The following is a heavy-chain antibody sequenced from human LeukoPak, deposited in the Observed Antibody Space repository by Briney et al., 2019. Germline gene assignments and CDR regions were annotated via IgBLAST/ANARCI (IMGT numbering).Heavy chain of an antibody. CDR1: GGTFSSYA. CDR3: ARAELGGPQVSGMDV. Sequence: GASVKVSCKASGGTFSSYAISWVRQATGKGLEWVSAIGTAGDTYYPGSVKGRFTISRENAKNSLYLQMNSLRAGDTAVYYCARAELGGPQVSGMDVWGQGTTVTVSS. J-gene: IGHJ6*02. V-gene: IGHV3-13*01. CDR2: IGTAGDT. D-gene: IGHD7-27*01.